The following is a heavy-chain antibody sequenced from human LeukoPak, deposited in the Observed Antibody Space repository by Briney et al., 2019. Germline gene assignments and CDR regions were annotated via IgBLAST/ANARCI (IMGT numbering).Heavy chain of an antibody. CDR2: IYHSGST. Sequence: NPADTLSLTYTVSWYSMSSGYFLGWIRQPPGNGLDWIGNIYHSGSTPYNPALKSRLTISVDTSKNQFSLKLSSVTAADTAVYYCARDRGPWTDDGFDYWGKGTLVTVSS. J-gene: IGHJ4*02. D-gene: IGHD1-1*01. CDR3: ARDRGPWTDDGFDY. V-gene: IGHV4-38-2*02. CDR1: WYSMSSGYF.